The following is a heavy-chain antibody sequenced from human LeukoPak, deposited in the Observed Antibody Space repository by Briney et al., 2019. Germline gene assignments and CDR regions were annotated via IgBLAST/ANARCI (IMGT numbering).Heavy chain of an antibody. Sequence: GGSLRLSCAASGFTFSSYAMHWVRQAPGKGLEWVAVISYDGSNKYYAESVKGRFTISRDNSKNTLYLQMNSLRAEDTAVYYCARIVVVIRGGGDYFDYWGQGTLVTVSS. J-gene: IGHJ4*02. CDR2: ISYDGSNK. CDR3: ARIVVVIRGGGDYFDY. CDR1: GFTFSSYA. V-gene: IGHV3-30-3*01. D-gene: IGHD3-22*01.